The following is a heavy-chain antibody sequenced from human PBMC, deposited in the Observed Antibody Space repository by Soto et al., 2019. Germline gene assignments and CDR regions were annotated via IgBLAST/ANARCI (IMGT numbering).Heavy chain of an antibody. CDR3: ARTESSSWSFFYYGMDV. J-gene: IGHJ6*02. Sequence: SETLSLTCTVTGGSIGSYYWSWIRQSPGRGLEWIGCVYYSDGTNYNPSLKSRATMSMDKSNNQFSLRLRSVTAADTAVYYCARTESSSWSFFYYGMDVWGQGTTVTVSS. CDR2: VYYSDGT. D-gene: IGHD6-13*01. V-gene: IGHV4-59*01. CDR1: GGSIGSYY.